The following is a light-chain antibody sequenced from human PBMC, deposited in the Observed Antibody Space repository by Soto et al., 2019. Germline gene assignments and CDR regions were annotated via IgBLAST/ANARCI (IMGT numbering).Light chain of an antibody. CDR3: SSYTGSSTFG. Sequence: QSVLTQTASVSGSPGQSITISCTGTSSDVGGYNYVSWYQQLPGKAPKLMIYDVNNRPSGVSNRFSGSKSGNTASLTISGLQAEDEADYYCSSYTGSSTFGFGTGTKVTVL. CDR1: SSDVGGYNY. J-gene: IGLJ1*01. V-gene: IGLV2-14*01. CDR2: DVN.